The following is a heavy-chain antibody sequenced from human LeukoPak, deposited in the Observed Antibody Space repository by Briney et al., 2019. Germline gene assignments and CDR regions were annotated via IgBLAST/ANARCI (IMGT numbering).Heavy chain of an antibody. J-gene: IGHJ6*03. D-gene: IGHD1-20*01. CDR2: ITPNNGGT. V-gene: IGHV1-2*06. Sequence: ASVKVSCKASGYTFTDYYMHWVRQAPGQGFEWMGRITPNNGGTNYAQKFQGRVTMTRDTSISTAYMELSRLRSDDAAVYYCASEYNWNDPAYYYYTDVWGKGTTVTVSS. CDR3: ASEYNWNDPAYYYYTDV. CDR1: GYTFTDYY.